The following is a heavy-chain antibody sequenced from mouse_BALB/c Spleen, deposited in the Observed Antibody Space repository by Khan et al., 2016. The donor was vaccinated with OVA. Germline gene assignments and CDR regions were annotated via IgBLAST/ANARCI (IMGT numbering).Heavy chain of an antibody. D-gene: IGHD1-2*01. CDR3: ARTEIQYYGSYSLDY. V-gene: IGHV14-3*02. J-gene: IGHJ4*01. Sequence: VQLQQSGAELVKPGASVKLSCTTSGFNIKDTYMHWVKQRPEQGLEWIGRFDPATGNSKYDPKFQGKATVTADTSSNTAYLHLSSLTSEDTAVYYCARTEIQYYGSYSLDYWGQGTSVTVSS. CDR1: GFNIKDTY. CDR2: FDPATGNS.